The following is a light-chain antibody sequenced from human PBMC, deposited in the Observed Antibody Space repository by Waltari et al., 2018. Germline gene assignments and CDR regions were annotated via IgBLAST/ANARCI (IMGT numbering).Light chain of an antibody. CDR3: QQLNAYPIT. Sequence: DIQLTQSPSFLSASVGDSVTITCRASQGISSDLAWYQQKPGKAPKLLIYAASTLQSGVPSRFSGSGSGTEFTLTISSLQPEDFATYYCQQLNAYPITFGQGTRLEIK. J-gene: IGKJ5*01. CDR1: QGISSD. CDR2: AAS. V-gene: IGKV1-9*01.